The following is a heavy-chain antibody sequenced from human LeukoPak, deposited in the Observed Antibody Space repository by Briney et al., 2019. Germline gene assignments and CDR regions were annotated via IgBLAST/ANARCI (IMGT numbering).Heavy chain of an antibody. CDR2: ISYDGSNK. J-gene: IGHJ4*02. Sequence: GGSLRLSCAASGFTFSSYAMHWVRQAPGKGLEWVAVISYDGSNKYYADSVKGRFTISRDNSKNTLYLQMNSLRAEDTAVYYCARDNNWSFENWGQGALVTVSS. CDR1: GFTFSSYA. V-gene: IGHV3-30-3*01. CDR3: ARDNNWSFEN. D-gene: IGHD1-20*01.